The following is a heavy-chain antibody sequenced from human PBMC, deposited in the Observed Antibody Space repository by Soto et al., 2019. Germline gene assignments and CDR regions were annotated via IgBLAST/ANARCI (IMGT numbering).Heavy chain of an antibody. CDR1: GGSISNYY. Sequence: SETLSLTCTVSGGSISNYYWTWIRQPPGKGLEWIGYIDYSGSTNRNPSVKSRVTISLDTSKNQFSLKMTSVTAAGTAVYYCARGGRYYYSGMDVWGQGTTVTVSS. V-gene: IGHV4-59*01. J-gene: IGHJ6*02. CDR2: IDYSGST. CDR3: ARGGRYYYSGMDV. D-gene: IGHD1-26*01.